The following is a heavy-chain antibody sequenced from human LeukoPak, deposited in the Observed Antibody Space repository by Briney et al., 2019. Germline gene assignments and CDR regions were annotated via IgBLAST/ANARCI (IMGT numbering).Heavy chain of an antibody. CDR2: INPNTAGT. D-gene: IGHD4-17*01. J-gene: IGHJ6*04. CDR3: STSGGDYTAGYHCDLRV. V-gene: IGHV1-2*02. CDR1: GYTFTGYY. Sequence: ASVKVSCKASGYTFTGYYFHWVRQAPGQGLEWMAWINPNTAGTNYAQKFLGRVTLTWDTSISTAYMELNSLTSNDTAVYYWSTSGGDYTAGYHCDLRVWGKGTSVTVSS.